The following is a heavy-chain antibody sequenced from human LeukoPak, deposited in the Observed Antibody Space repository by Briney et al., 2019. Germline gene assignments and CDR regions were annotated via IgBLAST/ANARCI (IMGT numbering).Heavy chain of an antibody. CDR2: IYNSGST. CDR1: GGSTSTYY. D-gene: IGHD6-13*01. Sequence: PSETLSLTCTVSGGSTSTYYWGWIRQPPGKGLEWIGYIYNSGSTNYNSSLQSRVTISVDTSKNQFSLRLTSVTAADTAVYYCAKAVAAAGRFGFDPWGQGTLVTVSS. CDR3: AKAVAAAGRFGFDP. J-gene: IGHJ5*02. V-gene: IGHV4-59*01.